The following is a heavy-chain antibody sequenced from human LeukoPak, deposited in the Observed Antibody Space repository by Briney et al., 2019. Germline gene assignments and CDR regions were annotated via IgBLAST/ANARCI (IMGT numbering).Heavy chain of an antibody. CDR2: ISYSGSAT. J-gene: IGHJ6*02. CDR3: ARDLQFYGVPYGVDV. V-gene: IGHV3-48*03. D-gene: IGHD3-10*01. CDR1: GFTFSSYE. Sequence: GGSLRLSCTASGFTFSSYEMNWVRQAPGKGLEWVSYISYSGSATTYGDSVKGRFTIFRDNTKNSFYLQMDSLRAEDTAVYVCARDLQFYGVPYGVDVWGQGTTVTVSS.